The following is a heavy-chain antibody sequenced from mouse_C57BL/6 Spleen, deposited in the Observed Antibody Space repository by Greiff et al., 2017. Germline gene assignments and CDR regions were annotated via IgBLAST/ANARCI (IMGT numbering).Heavy chain of an antibody. Sequence: QVQLQQSGAELVRPGSSVKLSCKASGYTFTSYWMHWVKQRPIQGLEWIGNIDPSDSETHYNQKFKDKATLTVDKSSSTAYMQLSSLTSEDSAVYYCARDGVITAVDRYFDVWGTGTTVTVSS. J-gene: IGHJ1*03. CDR3: ARDGVITAVDRYFDV. CDR2: IDPSDSET. V-gene: IGHV1-52*01. CDR1: GYTFTSYW. D-gene: IGHD1-1*01.